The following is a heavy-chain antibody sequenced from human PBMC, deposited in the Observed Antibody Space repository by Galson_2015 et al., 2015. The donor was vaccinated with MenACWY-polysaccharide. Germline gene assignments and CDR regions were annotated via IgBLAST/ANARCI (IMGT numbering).Heavy chain of an antibody. J-gene: IGHJ6*02. CDR2: INPSGSST. CDR1: GYTFTSYY. Sequence: SVKVSCKASGYTFTSYYMHWVRQAPGQGPEWMGIINPSGSSTSYAQKFQGRVTMTRDTSTSTVYMELSSLRSEDTAVYYCAASKAFWSGYSALYYYYGMDVWGQGTTVTVSS. V-gene: IGHV1-46*01. CDR3: AASKAFWSGYSALYYYYGMDV. D-gene: IGHD3-3*01.